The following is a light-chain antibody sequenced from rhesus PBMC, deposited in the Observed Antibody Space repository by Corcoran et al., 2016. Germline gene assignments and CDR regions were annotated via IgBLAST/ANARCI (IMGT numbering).Light chain of an antibody. Sequence: EIVMTQSPATLSLSPGERATLSCRASQSVSSYVVWYQQKPEQAPRLLIYGASSRATGIPDRFSGLGSGTDFTLTIRSLGPEDVAVYYCQQYSNWPWTFGQGTKVEIK. CDR1: QSVSSY. J-gene: IGKJ1*01. V-gene: IGKV3S9*01. CDR3: QQYSNWPWT. CDR2: GAS.